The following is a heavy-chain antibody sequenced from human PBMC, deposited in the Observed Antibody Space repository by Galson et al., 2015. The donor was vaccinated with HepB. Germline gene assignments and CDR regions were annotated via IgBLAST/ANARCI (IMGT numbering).Heavy chain of an antibody. CDR2: MNPNSGNT. D-gene: IGHD6-13*01. Sequence: SVKVSCKASGYTFTSYDINWVRQATGQGLEWMGWMNPNSGNTGYAQKFQGRVTMTRNTSISTAYMELSSLRSEDTAVYYCARGRTAGIAAAGSNWFDPWGQGTLVTVSS. CDR1: GYTFTSYD. CDR3: ARGRTAGIAAAGSNWFDP. J-gene: IGHJ5*02. V-gene: IGHV1-8*01.